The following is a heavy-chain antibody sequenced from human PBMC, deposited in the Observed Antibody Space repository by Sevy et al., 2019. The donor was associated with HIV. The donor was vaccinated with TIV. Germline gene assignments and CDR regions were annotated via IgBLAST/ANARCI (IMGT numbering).Heavy chain of an antibody. J-gene: IGHJ6*02. V-gene: IGHV3-43*01. D-gene: IGHD1-1*01. CDR2: ISWDGGST. CDR3: AKEDGTDWNVCGNYYYYGMDV. Sequence: GGSLRLSCAASGFTLDDYTMHWVRQAPGKGLEWVSLISWDGGSTYYANSVKGRFTISRDNSKNSLYLQMNSLRTEDTALYYCAKEDGTDWNVCGNYYYYGMDVWGQGTTVTVSS. CDR1: GFTLDDYT.